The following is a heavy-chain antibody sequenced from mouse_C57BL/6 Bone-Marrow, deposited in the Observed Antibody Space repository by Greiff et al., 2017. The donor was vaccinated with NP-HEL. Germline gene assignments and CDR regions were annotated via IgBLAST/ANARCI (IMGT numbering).Heavy chain of an antibody. CDR1: GYTFTSYW. Sequence: QVQLQQPGAELVMPGASVKLSCKASGYTFTSYWMHWVKQRPGQGLEWIGEIDPSDSYTNYNQKFKGKSTLTVDKSSSTAYMQLSSLTSEDSAVYYCASRAYYSNYGFDYWGQGTTLTVSS. CDR3: ASRAYYSNYGFDY. CDR2: IDPSDSYT. J-gene: IGHJ2*01. V-gene: IGHV1-69*01. D-gene: IGHD2-5*01.